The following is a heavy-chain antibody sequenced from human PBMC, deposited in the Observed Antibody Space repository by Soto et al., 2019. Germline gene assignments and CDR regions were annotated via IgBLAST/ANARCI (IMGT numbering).Heavy chain of an antibody. CDR3: ARHIKVSSGAPRKYWCAP. CDR1: GGSISSSSYY. Sequence: QLQLQESGPGLVKPSETLSLTCTVSGGSISSSSYYWGWIRQPPGKGLEWIGSIYYSGSTYYNPSLKRRVTISVYTSKNQSSLKLSSVTAANTAVYYCARHIKVSSGAPRKYWCAPWGQGTLVTVSS. J-gene: IGHJ5*02. CDR2: IYYSGST. V-gene: IGHV4-39*01. D-gene: IGHD6-25*01.